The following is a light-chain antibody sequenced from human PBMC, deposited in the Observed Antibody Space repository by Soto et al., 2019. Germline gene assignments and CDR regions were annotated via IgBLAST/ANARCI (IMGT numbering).Light chain of an antibody. CDR3: SSFTSSSTWV. Sequence: QSVLTQPASVSGSPGQSITISCTGTSGDIGGYSVSWYQQHPGKAPKLLIYEVVKRPSGVSNRFSGSKSGNTASLTISGLQAYDEADYYCSSFTSSSTWVFGGGTKLTVL. CDR2: EVV. V-gene: IGLV2-14*01. CDR1: SGDIGGYS. J-gene: IGLJ3*02.